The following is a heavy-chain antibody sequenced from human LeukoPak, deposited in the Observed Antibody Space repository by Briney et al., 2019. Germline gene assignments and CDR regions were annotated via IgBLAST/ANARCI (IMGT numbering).Heavy chain of an antibody. CDR1: GFTFSSYG. D-gene: IGHD6-13*01. CDR3: ARDIKTAAGDY. CDR2: IWYDGSNK. J-gene: IGHJ4*02. V-gene: IGHV3-33*01. Sequence: PGRSLRLSCAASGFTFSSYGMHWVRQAPGKGLEWVAVIWYDGSNKYYADSVKGRFTISRDNSKNTLYLQMNGLRAEDTAVYYCARDIKTAAGDYWGQGTLVTVSS.